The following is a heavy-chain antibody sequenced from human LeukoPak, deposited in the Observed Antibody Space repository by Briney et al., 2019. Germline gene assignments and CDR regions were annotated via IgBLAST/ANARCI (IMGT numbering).Heavy chain of an antibody. CDR2: INSDGSST. V-gene: IGHV3-74*01. CDR3: ARQNRNWFDP. CDR1: GFTFSSYW. Sequence: TGGSLRLSCAASGFTFSSYWMHWVRQAPGKGLLWVSRINSDGSSTSYADSVKGRFTISRDNAKNTLYLQMNSLRAEDTAVYYCARQNRNWFDPWGQGTLVTVSS. D-gene: IGHD1-14*01. J-gene: IGHJ5*02.